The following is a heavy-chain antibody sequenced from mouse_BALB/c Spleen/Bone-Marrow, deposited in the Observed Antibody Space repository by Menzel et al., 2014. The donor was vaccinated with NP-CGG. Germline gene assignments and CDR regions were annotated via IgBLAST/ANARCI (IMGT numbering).Heavy chain of an antibody. CDR1: GFSLTSYG. V-gene: IGHV2-2*02. CDR2: IWSGGST. Sequence: VQVVESGPGLVQPSQSLSITCTVSGFSLTSYGVHWVRQSPGKGLEWLGEIWSGGSTDYNAAFISRLSISKDNSKSQVFFRMNSLQANDTAIYYCARNAYYGNPFAYWGQGTLVTVSA. D-gene: IGHD2-10*01. J-gene: IGHJ3*01. CDR3: ARNAYYGNPFAY.